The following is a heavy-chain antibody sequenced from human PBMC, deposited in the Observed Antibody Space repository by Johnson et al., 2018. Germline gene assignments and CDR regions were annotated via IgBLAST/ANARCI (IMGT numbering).Heavy chain of an antibody. CDR3: TTVSTVKGEPKYHYMDV. Sequence: QLVESGGGLVKPGGSLSLSCAASGFTFSTAWMNWVRQAPGKGLEWVGRIKSKTDGGTTDYAAPVKGRFTITRDDSKNTLYVQMNSLKTEYHAVYYCTTVSTVKGEPKYHYMDVWDKGTTVTVSS. D-gene: IGHD3-16*01. J-gene: IGHJ6*03. CDR1: GFTFSTAW. CDR2: IKSKTDGGTT. V-gene: IGHV3-15*07.